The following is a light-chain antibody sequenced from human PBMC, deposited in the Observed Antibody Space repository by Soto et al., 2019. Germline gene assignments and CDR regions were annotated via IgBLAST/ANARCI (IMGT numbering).Light chain of an antibody. CDR2: KAS. CDR3: QHYSADSPST. Sequence: DIQMTQSPSILSASVGDRVTITCRASQSVSTWLAWFQQKPGKAPNVLIYKASRLESGVPSRFSGSGSGTEFTLTISNLQPDDFATYYCQHYSADSPSTFGQGTKVEVK. V-gene: IGKV1-5*03. J-gene: IGKJ1*01. CDR1: QSVSTW.